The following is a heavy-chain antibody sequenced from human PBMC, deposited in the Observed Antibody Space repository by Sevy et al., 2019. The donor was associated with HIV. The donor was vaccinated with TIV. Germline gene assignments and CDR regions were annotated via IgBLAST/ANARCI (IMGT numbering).Heavy chain of an antibody. CDR2: SYYAGRT. D-gene: IGHD3-9*01. J-gene: IGHJ3*01. CDR3: ARVDYDVLTGYSVASQADAFVL. Sequence: SETLSLTCTVSGGSISTGDYYWTWIRQPPGKGLEWIGYSYYAGRTNYNPSLKSRVTMSVDTSQNQFSLNLSSVTAADTAVYYCARVDYDVLTGYSVASQADAFVLWGQGTMVTVSS. CDR1: GGSISTGDYY. V-gene: IGHV4-30-4*01.